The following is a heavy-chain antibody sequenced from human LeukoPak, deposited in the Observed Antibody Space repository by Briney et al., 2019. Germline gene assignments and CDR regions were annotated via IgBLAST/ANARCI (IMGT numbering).Heavy chain of an antibody. V-gene: IGHV3-48*02. CDR1: GFTFSNYA. D-gene: IGHD6-13*01. CDR2: ISSSSSTI. Sequence: GGSLRLSCAASGFTFSNYAMNWVRQAPGEGLEWVSYISSSSSTIYYADSMKGRFTISRDNAKNSLYLQMNSLRDEDTAVYYCKGSSWYNYYYMDAWGKGTTVTVSS. J-gene: IGHJ6*03. CDR3: KGSSWYNYYYMDA.